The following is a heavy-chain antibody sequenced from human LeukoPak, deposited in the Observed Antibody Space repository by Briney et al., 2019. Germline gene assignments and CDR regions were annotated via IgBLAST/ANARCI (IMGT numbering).Heavy chain of an antibody. CDR2: ISSSSSYV. Sequence: GGSLRLSCAASGFTFSSYSMNWVRQAPGKGLEWVSSISSSSSYVYYADSLKGRFTISRDNAKNSLYLQMNSLRGEDTAVYYCARDERRFGVVVAAMNYYYYMDVWGKGTTVTVSS. D-gene: IGHD2-15*01. V-gene: IGHV3-21*01. CDR1: GFTFSSYS. CDR3: ARDERRFGVVVAAMNYYYYMDV. J-gene: IGHJ6*03.